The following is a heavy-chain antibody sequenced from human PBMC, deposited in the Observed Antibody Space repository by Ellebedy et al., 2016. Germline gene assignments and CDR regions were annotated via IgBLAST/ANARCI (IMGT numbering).Heavy chain of an antibody. D-gene: IGHD2-2*01. J-gene: IGHJ4*02. CDR3: ARDSRIVVVPAAHDY. Sequence: GGSLRLSCAASGFTFSSYWMTWVRQAPGKGLEWVANIKQDGSERFYVDSVKGRFTISRDNARKSLYLQMNSLRAEDSAVYYCARDSRIVVVPAAHDYWGQGTLVTVSS. V-gene: IGHV3-7*01. CDR2: IKQDGSER. CDR1: GFTFSSYW.